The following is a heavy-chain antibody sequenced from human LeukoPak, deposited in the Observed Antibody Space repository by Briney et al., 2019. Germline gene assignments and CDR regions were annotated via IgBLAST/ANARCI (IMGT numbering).Heavy chain of an antibody. CDR2: IYYSGST. Sequence: SQTLSLTCTVSGASIRSGDYYWSWIRQPPGKGLEWIGNIYYSGSTYYNPSLKSRVTISVDTSKNQFSLKLSSVTAADTAVYYCATQTIAGQHPAAGTRYYGMDVWGQGTTVTVSS. J-gene: IGHJ6*02. V-gene: IGHV4-30-2*03. D-gene: IGHD6-13*01. CDR3: ATQTIAGQHPAAGTRYYGMDV. CDR1: GASIRSGDYY.